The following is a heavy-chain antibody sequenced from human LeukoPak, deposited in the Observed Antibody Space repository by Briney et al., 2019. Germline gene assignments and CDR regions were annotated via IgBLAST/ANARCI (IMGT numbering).Heavy chain of an antibody. V-gene: IGHV4-38-2*01. CDR2: VYHSGST. CDR3: ARQINGYAFDI. CDR1: GFSINSGYY. Sequence: PSETLSLTCDVSGFSINSGYYWGWIRQPPGKGLEWIASVYHSGSTYYSPSLRSRVTTSVDTSKNHLALKLSSMSAADTAVYYCARQINGYAFDIWGQGTMLTVSS. D-gene: IGHD2-8*01. J-gene: IGHJ3*02.